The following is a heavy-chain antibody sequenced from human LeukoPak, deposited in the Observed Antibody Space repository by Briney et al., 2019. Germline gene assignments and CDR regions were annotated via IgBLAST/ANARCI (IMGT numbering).Heavy chain of an antibody. CDR3: ARDTIIAAAGTISYYYYYMDV. D-gene: IGHD6-13*01. Sequence: GGSLRLSCAASGFTFSTYAMTWVRQAPGKGLEWVSTFGSGGGTYYADSVRGRFTISKDNSKNTLYLQMNSLRAEDTAVYYCARDTIIAAAGTISYYYYYMDVWGKGTTVTVSS. V-gene: IGHV3-23*01. CDR2: FGSGGGT. CDR1: GFTFSTYA. J-gene: IGHJ6*03.